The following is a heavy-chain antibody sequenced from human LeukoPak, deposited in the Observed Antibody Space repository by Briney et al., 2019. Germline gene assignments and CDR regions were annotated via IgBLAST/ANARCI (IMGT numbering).Heavy chain of an antibody. J-gene: IGHJ4*02. CDR2: INSDGSST. Sequence: GGSLRLSCGASGFTFSSYSIHWGRQAPGKGLVWVSRINSDGSSTSYADSVKGRFTISRDNAKNTLYLQMDSLRAEDTAVYFCARTEYSGSYFDNWGQGTLVTVSS. CDR1: GFTFSSYS. D-gene: IGHD1-26*01. V-gene: IGHV3-74*01. CDR3: ARTEYSGSYFDN.